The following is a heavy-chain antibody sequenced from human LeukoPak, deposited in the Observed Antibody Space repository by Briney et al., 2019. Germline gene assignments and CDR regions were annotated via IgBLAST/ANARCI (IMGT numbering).Heavy chain of an antibody. CDR3: ARLSTGSRPNFDS. CDR1: GGSISGYY. J-gene: IGHJ4*02. CDR2: IYFTGTT. Sequence: SETLSLTCTVSGGSISGYYWSWIRQPLGKGLEWIGYIYFTGTTTYHPSLRSRVTISLATSNNQFSLDLTSVTVAAKAVSYCARLSTGSRPNFDSWGQGTLVTVSS. V-gene: IGHV4-59*08. D-gene: IGHD3-9*01.